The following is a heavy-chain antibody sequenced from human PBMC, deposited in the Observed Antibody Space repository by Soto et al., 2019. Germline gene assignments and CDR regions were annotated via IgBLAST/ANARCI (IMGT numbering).Heavy chain of an antibody. CDR1: GGTFSTYA. D-gene: IGHD2-15*01. V-gene: IGHV1-69*12. J-gene: IGHJ5*02. Sequence: QVQLVQSGAEVKKPGSSVKVSCKASGGTFSTYAINWVRQAPGQGLEWMGGIIPFFGTANYAQKFQGRVTITADECTSTGYMELSSLRSEDTAVYYCAREYCRGGTCYPRGNWFDPWGQGTLVTVSS. CDR3: AREYCRGGTCYPRGNWFDP. CDR2: IIPFFGTA.